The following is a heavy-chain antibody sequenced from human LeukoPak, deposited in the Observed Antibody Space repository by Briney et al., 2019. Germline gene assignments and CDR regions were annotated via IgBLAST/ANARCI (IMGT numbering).Heavy chain of an antibody. CDR1: GFTFSSYA. V-gene: IGHV3-7*01. J-gene: IGHJ4*02. Sequence: PGGSLRLSCAASGFTFSSYAMSWVRQAPGRGLEWLASVKGDGSATSYVDSVKGRFTISRDNAKNSLYLQMNSLRADDTALYYWARSRGAFGGQGPLVPVSS. CDR2: VKGDGSAT. CDR3: ARSRGAF.